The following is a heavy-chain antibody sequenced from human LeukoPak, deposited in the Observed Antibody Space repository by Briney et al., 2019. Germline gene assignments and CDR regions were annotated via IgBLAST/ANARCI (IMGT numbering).Heavy chain of an antibody. CDR3: VRAVAAAGSY. CDR2: IKQDGSAK. V-gene: IGHV3-7*04. CDR1: GFTFSTYW. J-gene: IGHJ4*02. Sequence: GGSLRLSCAASGFTFSTYWVNWVRQAPGKGLEWVANIKQDGSAKYYVDSVKGRFTISRDNAKNSVYLQMTSLRAEDTDIYYCVRAVAAAGSYWGQGTMVTVSS. D-gene: IGHD6-13*01.